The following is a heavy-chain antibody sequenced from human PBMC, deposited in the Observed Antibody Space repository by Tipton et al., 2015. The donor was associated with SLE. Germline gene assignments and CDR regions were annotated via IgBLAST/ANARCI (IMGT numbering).Heavy chain of an antibody. CDR2: ISSSSSYI. V-gene: IGHV3-21*01. D-gene: IGHD1-1*01. CDR1: GFTFSSYS. J-gene: IGHJ4*02. Sequence: SLRLSCAASGFTFSSYSMNWVRQAPGKGLEWVSSISSSSSYIYYADSVKGRFTISRDNAKNSLYLQMNSLRAEDTAVYYCARDRSTGTVFFDYWGQGTLVTVSS. CDR3: ARDRSTGTVFFDY.